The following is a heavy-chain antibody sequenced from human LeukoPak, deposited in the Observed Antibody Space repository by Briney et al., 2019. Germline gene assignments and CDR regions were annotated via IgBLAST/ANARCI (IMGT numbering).Heavy chain of an antibody. J-gene: IGHJ5*02. V-gene: IGHV4-31*03. D-gene: IGHD3-10*01. CDR2: IYYSGST. Sequence: PSEILSLTCTVSGGSISSGGYYWSWIRQHPGKGLEWIGYIYYSGSTYYNPSLKSRVTISVDTSKNQFSLKLSSVTAADTAVYYCARLLEQYGSGSLPWFDPWGQGTLVTVSS. CDR3: ARLLEQYGSGSLPWFDP. CDR1: GGSISSGGYY.